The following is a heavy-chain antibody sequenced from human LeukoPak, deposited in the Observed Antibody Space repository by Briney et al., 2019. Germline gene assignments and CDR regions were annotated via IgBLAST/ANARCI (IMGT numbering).Heavy chain of an antibody. Sequence: PSETLSLTCTASGGSISSNYWSWIRQPPGKGLEWIGYVYYTGITNYNPSPKSRVTISVDTSKNQFSLKLSSVTAADTAVYYCARIRGVRNYYYYYMDVWGKGTTVTVSS. CDR3: ARIRGVRNYYYYYMDV. CDR1: GGSISSNY. CDR2: VYYTGIT. V-gene: IGHV4-59*08. D-gene: IGHD3-10*01. J-gene: IGHJ6*03.